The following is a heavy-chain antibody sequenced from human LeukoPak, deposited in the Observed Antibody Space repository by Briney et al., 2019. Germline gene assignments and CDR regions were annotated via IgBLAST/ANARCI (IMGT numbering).Heavy chain of an antibody. CDR2: MNPNSGNT. D-gene: IGHD7-27*01. V-gene: IGHV1-8*01. CDR1: GYTFTSYD. Sequence: ASVKVSCKASGYTFTSYDINWVRQATGQGLEWMGWMNPNSGNTGYAQKFQGRVTKTRNTSISTAYMELSSLRAEDTAVYYCAKAQTGAETYYYYMDVWGKGTTVTISS. J-gene: IGHJ6*03. CDR3: AKAQTGAETYYYYMDV.